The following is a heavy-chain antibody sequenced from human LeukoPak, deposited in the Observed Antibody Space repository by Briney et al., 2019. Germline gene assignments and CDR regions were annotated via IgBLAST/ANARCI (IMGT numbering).Heavy chain of an antibody. CDR2: IYYSGST. Sequence: SETLSLTCTVSGDSISSGGYYWSWIRQHPGKGLEWIGYIYYSGSTSYNPSLKSRVTISLDTSKNQFSLKLSSVTAADTAVYYCARATWLPVGLYYYDSSGYYYYFDSWGQGTLVTVSS. D-gene: IGHD3-22*01. CDR1: GDSISSGGYY. J-gene: IGHJ4*02. CDR3: ARATWLPVGLYYYDSSGYYYYFDS. V-gene: IGHV4-31*03.